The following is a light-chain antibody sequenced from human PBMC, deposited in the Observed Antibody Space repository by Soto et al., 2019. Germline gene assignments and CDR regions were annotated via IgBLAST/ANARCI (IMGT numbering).Light chain of an antibody. CDR3: CSYTSGSTSVV. V-gene: IGLV2-14*03. Sequence: QSALTQPASVSGSPGQSVTISCTATGDDVGAYNYVSWYQQHPGRAPKLIIFDVFNRPSGVSNRFSGSRSGKTASLTISGLQPDDEAHYYCCSYTSGSTSVVFGGRTKLTVL. CDR2: DVF. J-gene: IGLJ2*01. CDR1: GDDVGAYNY.